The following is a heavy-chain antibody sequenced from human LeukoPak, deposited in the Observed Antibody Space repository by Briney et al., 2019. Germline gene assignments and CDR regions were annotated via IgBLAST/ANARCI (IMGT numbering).Heavy chain of an antibody. CDR1: GFTFSSYA. J-gene: IGHJ4*02. D-gene: IGHD6-19*01. V-gene: IGHV3-30*04. CDR2: ISYDGSNK. CDR3: AKAHSSGWSTFGC. Sequence: GRSLRLCCAASGFTFSSYAIHWVRQAPGKRLERVAVISYDGSNKYYADSVKGRFTISRDNSKNTLYLQMNSLRAKDTAVYYCAKAHSSGWSTFGCWGQGTLVTVSS.